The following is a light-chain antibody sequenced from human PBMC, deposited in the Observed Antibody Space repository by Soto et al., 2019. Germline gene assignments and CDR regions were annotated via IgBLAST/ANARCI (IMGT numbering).Light chain of an antibody. CDR2: EVT. CDR1: SSDVGGYDH. J-gene: IGLJ1*01. Sequence: QSVLTQPPSASGSPGQSVTIPCTGTSSDVGGYDHVSWYQQHPGKAPKLMIYEVTKRPAGVPDRFSGSKSGNTASLTVSGLQAEDEADYFCSSDAGNYNYVFGTGNKVTVL. V-gene: IGLV2-8*01. CDR3: SSDAGNYNYV.